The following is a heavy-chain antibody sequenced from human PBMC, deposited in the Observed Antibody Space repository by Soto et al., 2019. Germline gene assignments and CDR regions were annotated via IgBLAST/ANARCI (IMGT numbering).Heavy chain of an antibody. CDR1: GFTFSSYS. CDR3: ARAEWGPYCSGTSCPLIFDP. Sequence: PGVSLRLSCAASGFTFSSYSMNWVRQAPGKGLEWVSSISSSSSYIYYADSVKGRFTISRDNAKNSLYLQMNSLRAEDTAEYYCARAEWGPYCSGTSCPLIFDPWGQGTLVTVSS. V-gene: IGHV3-21*01. CDR2: ISSSSSYI. D-gene: IGHD2-2*01. J-gene: IGHJ5*02.